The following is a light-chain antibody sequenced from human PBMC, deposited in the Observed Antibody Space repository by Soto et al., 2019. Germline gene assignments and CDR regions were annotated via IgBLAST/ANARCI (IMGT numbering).Light chain of an antibody. J-gene: IGKJ1*01. CDR2: GAS. CDR3: QQYNNWAGT. V-gene: IGKV3-15*01. CDR1: QSVSSN. Sequence: ELVMTQSPATLSVSPGERATLSCRASQSVSSNLAWYQQKPGQAPRLLIYGASTRTTGIPARFSGSGSGTEFTLTISSLQSEDFAVYYCQQYNNWAGTFGQGTKV.